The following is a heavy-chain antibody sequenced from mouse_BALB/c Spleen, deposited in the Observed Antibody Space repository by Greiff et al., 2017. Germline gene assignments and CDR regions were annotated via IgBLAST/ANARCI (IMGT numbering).Heavy chain of an antibody. CDR2: IDPANGNT. CDR3: ANVDY. Sequence: VHVKQSGAELVKPGASVKLSCTASGFNIKDTYMHWVKQRPEQGLEWIGRIDPANGNTKYDPKFQGKATITADTSSNTAYLQLSSLTSEDTAVYYCANVDYWGQGTSVTVSS. V-gene: IGHV14-3*02. CDR1: GFNIKDTY. J-gene: IGHJ4*01.